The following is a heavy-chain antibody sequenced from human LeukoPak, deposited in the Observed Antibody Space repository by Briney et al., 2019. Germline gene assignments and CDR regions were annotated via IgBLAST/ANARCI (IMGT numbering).Heavy chain of an antibody. CDR3: ARGQGIRTGDETYYYDSSGYEGDAFDI. Sequence: GGSLRLSCAASGFTFSSYSMNWVRQAPGKGLEWVSYISSSSSTIYYADSVKGRFTISRDNSKNTLYLQMNSLRAEDTAVYYCARGQGIRTGDETYYYDSSGYEGDAFDIWGQGTMVTVSS. D-gene: IGHD3-22*01. CDR2: ISSSSSTI. J-gene: IGHJ3*02. CDR1: GFTFSSYS. V-gene: IGHV3-48*01.